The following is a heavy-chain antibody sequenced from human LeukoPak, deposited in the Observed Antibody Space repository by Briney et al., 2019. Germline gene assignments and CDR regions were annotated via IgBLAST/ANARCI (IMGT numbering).Heavy chain of an antibody. CDR2: ISYDGSNK. CDR1: GFTFSSYA. D-gene: IGHD6-19*01. Sequence: PGGSLRLSCAASGFTFSSYAMHWVRQAPGKGLEWVAVISYDGSNKYYADSVKGRFTISRDNSKNTLYLQMNSLRAEDTAVYYCASTVSSGWYYWGQGTLVTVSS. CDR3: ASTVSSGWYY. V-gene: IGHV3-30*14. J-gene: IGHJ4*02.